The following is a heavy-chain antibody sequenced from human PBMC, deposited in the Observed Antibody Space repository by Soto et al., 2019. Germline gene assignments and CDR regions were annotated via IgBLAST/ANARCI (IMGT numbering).Heavy chain of an antibody. CDR3: AHSPRITMYDY. V-gene: IGHV2-5*02. J-gene: IGHJ4*02. CDR2: IYWDDDK. Sequence: QITLKESGPTLVKPTQTLTLTCTFSGFSLSTNGVGVGWIRQPPGKALEWHALIYWDDDKRYSPSLKSRLTITKDTSKNRVVLTMTNMDPVDTATYYCAHSPRITMYDYWGQGTLVTVSS. CDR1: GFSLSTNGVG. D-gene: IGHD3-10*02.